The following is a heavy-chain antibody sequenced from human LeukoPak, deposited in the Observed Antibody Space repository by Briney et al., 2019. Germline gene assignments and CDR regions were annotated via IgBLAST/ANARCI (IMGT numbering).Heavy chain of an antibody. J-gene: IGHJ4*02. CDR2: ISAYNGNT. CDR3: AAEYSDNPLGY. CDR1: GYTFTSYG. D-gene: IGHD5-12*01. V-gene: IGHV1-18*01. Sequence: ASVKVSCKASGYTFTSYGISWVRQAPGQGLEWMGWISAYNGNTNYAQKLQGRVTMTTDTSTSTAYMGLRSLRSDDTAVYYCAAEYSDNPLGYWGQGTLVTVSS.